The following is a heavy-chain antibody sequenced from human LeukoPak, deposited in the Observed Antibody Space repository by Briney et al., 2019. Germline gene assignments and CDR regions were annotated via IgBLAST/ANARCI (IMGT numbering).Heavy chain of an antibody. CDR1: GITFDDYA. V-gene: IGHV3-43*02. D-gene: IGHD6-19*01. Sequence: GGSLRLSCAASGITFDDYAMHWVRQAPGKGLEWVSLISGDSGSIYYADSVKGRFTISRDNSKNSLYLQMNSLRTEDTALYYCARETYSSGWYFQHWGQGTLVTVSS. CDR3: ARETYSSGWYFQH. J-gene: IGHJ1*01. CDR2: ISGDSGSI.